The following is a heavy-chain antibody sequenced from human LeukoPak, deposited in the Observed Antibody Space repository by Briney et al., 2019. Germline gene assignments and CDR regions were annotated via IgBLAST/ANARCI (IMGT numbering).Heavy chain of an antibody. CDR2: ISSSSSYT. CDR3: ARGGYGDYEFDY. V-gene: IGHV3-11*06. D-gene: IGHD4-17*01. Sequence: GGSLRLSCAASGFTFGDYYMSWIRQAPGKGLEWVSYISSSSSYTNYADSVKGRFTISRDNAKNSLYLQMNSLRAEDTAMYYCARGGYGDYEFDYWGQGTLVTVSS. CDR1: GFTFGDYY. J-gene: IGHJ4*02.